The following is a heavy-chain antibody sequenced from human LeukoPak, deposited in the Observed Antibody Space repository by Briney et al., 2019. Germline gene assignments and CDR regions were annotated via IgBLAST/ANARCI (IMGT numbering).Heavy chain of an antibody. D-gene: IGHD2-2*01. J-gene: IGHJ6*02. CDR3: AKDRATAAWDYYYGMDV. V-gene: IGHV3-30*04. CDR2: ISYDGSNK. CDR1: GFTFSSYA. Sequence: GGSLRLSCAASGFTFSSYAMHWVRQAPGKGLEWVAVISYDGSNKYYADSVKGRFTISRDNSKNTLYLQMNSLRAEDTAVYYCAKDRATAAWDYYYGMDVWGQGTTVTVSS.